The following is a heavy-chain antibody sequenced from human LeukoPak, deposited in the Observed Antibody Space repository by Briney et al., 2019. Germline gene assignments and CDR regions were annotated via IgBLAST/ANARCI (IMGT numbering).Heavy chain of an antibody. J-gene: IGHJ6*03. CDR3: ARGWGFGDYYYMDV. CDR1: GVPFSNYY. Sequence: PSETLSLTCAVSGVPFSNYYWSWVRQSPRQGLEWIGEINHSGYTNYNPSLKSRVTISVDTSKNQFSLKLSSVTAADTAVYYCARGWGFGDYYYMDVWGKGTTVTVSS. CDR2: INHSGYT. D-gene: IGHD3-10*01. V-gene: IGHV4-34*01.